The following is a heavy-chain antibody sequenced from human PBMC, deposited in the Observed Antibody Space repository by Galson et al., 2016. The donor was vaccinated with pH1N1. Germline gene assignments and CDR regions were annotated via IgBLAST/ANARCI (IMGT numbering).Heavy chain of an antibody. CDR3: ARAPYCSNATCYSVWFDP. Sequence: SVKVSCKASGYTFTSYDINWVRQATGQGLEWMGIITPTGGRTSYAQKFKDRVAMTSDTSTSTVYMELNSLRSEDTAVYYCARAPYCSNATCYSVWFDPWGQGTPVTVSS. CDR2: ITPTGGRT. D-gene: IGHD2-2*02. CDR1: GYTFTSYD. V-gene: IGHV1-46*01. J-gene: IGHJ5*02.